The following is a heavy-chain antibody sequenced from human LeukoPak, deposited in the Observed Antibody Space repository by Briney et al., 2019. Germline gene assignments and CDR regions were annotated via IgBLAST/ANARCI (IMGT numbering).Heavy chain of an antibody. V-gene: IGHV3-33*08. CDR1: GFSGSYKF. CDR3: ASAAGPFDN. CDR2: IWSDGSNK. Sequence: GSLRLFCAASGFSGSYKFMHLVRPAPGKGLEWVAVIWSDGSNKYYADSVKGRFTISRDNSKNTLYLQMNSLRAEDTAVYYCASAAGPFDNWGQGTLVTVSS. D-gene: IGHD6-13*01. J-gene: IGHJ4*02.